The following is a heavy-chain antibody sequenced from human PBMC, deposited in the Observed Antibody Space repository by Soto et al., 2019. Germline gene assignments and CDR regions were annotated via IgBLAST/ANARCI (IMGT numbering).Heavy chain of an antibody. Sequence: QVQLVQSGAEVKKPGASVKVSCKASGYTFTSYGISWVRQAPGQGLEWMGGISAYNGNTNYAQKLQGRVTMTTDTSSRTEYKELRSLRSDDTAVYYCTREVGAGANYYYVGMDVCGQGNTVTVSS. CDR1: GYTFTSYG. V-gene: IGHV1-18*04. CDR2: ISAYNGNT. J-gene: IGHJ6*02. CDR3: TREVGAGANYYYVGMDV. D-gene: IGHD2-2*01.